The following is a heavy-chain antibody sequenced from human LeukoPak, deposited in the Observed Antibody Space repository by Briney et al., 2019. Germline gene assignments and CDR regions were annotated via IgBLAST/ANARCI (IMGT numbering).Heavy chain of an antibody. J-gene: IGHJ4*02. CDR3: ARADSSDRAFDH. Sequence: PGRSLRLSCAASGFTFDDYAMHWVRQTPGKGLEWVSGISWNSVTIAYADSVKGRFTISRDNAKNSLYLQMNSLRTDDMALYYCARADSSDRAFDHWGQGTLVTVSS. CDR1: GFTFDDYA. CDR2: ISWNSVTI. D-gene: IGHD6-19*01. V-gene: IGHV3-9*03.